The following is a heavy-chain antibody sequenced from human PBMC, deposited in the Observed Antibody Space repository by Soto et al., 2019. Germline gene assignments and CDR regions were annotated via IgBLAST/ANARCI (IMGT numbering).Heavy chain of an antibody. D-gene: IGHD3-22*01. J-gene: IGHJ4*02. V-gene: IGHV4-39*01. CDR2: IYYSGST. Sequence: SETLSLTCTVSGGSISSSSYYWGWIRQPPGKGLEWIGSIYYSGSTYYNPSLKSRVTISVDTSKNQFSLKLSSVTAADTAVYYCARSRGSGSSGYIYWGQGTLVTVSS. CDR3: ARSRGSGSSGYIY. CDR1: GGSISSSSYY.